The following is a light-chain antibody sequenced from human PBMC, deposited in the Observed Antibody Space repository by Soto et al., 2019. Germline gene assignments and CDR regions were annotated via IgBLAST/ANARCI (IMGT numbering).Light chain of an antibody. CDR2: DAS. CDR3: QQHFNGPIT. J-gene: IGKJ5*01. Sequence: IVLTQSPATLSLSAGERATLSCRASQSVSSYLAWYKQKPGQAPRLLSYDASNRATGIPARFSGSGSGTDFTLTISSLEPEDFEVYYCQQHFNGPITFGQGTRLEIK. V-gene: IGKV3-11*01. CDR1: QSVSSY.